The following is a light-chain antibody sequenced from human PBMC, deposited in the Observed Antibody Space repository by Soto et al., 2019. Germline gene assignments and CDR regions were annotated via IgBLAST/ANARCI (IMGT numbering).Light chain of an antibody. CDR1: SSDVGGYNY. V-gene: IGLV2-14*01. Sequence: QCALTQPASVYGSAGQWITISCTGTSSDVGGYNYVSWYQQHPGKAPKLMIYDVSNRPSGVSNRFSGSKSGNTASLTISELQAEDEADYYCSSYTSSSTLLIFGTGTKVTVL. CDR3: SSYTSSSTLLI. CDR2: DVS. J-gene: IGLJ1*01.